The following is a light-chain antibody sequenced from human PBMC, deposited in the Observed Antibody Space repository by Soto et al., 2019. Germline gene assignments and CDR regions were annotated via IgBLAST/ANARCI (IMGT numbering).Light chain of an antibody. CDR1: SSDGDDYKD. CDR2: EVT. CDR3: SSYTSTITV. V-gene: IGLV2-14*01. Sequence: QSALTQPASVSGSPGQSITISCTGISSDGDDYKDVSWYQQHPGKAPKLMIYEVTYRPSGVSNRFSGSKSGNTASLTISGLQAEDEADYYCSSYTSTITVFGTGTKLTVL. J-gene: IGLJ1*01.